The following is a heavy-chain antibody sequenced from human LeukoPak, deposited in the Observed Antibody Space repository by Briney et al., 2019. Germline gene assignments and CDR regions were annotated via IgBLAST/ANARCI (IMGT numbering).Heavy chain of an antibody. J-gene: IGHJ4*02. D-gene: IGHD3-10*01. Sequence: GGSLRLSCAASGFTVSSNYMSWVRQAPGKGLEWGSVIYSGGNTYYADSVKGRFTISRDNSKNTLYLQMNSLRVEDTAVYYCAAEIYYYAEGDYWGQGTLVTVSS. V-gene: IGHV3-66*01. CDR2: IYSGGNT. CDR3: AAEIYYYAEGDY. CDR1: GFTVSSNY.